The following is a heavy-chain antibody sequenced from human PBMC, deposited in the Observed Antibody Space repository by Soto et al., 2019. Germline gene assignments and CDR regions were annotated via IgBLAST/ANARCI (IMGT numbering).Heavy chain of an antibody. D-gene: IGHD3-16*02. Sequence: LAQTLSLTCAISGDSVSSNSAAWNWIRECPSRGLEWLGRTYYRSKWYNDYAVSVKSRITINPDTSKNQFSLQLNSVTPEDTAVYYCARDHGYYDYIWGSYRYNGNIDYWGQGTLVTVSS. CDR3: ARDHGYYDYIWGSYRYNGNIDY. J-gene: IGHJ4*02. V-gene: IGHV6-1*01. CDR1: GDSVSSNSAA. CDR2: TYYRSKWYN.